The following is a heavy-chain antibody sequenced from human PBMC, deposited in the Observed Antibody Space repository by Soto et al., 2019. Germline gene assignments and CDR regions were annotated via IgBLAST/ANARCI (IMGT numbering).Heavy chain of an antibody. J-gene: IGHJ4*02. CDR3: ATHPPYGPLDH. D-gene: IGHD4-17*01. CDR2: IYYSENT. Sequence: SETLSLTCTVSGGSISSSSNHGGWIRQPPGKGLEWIGNIYYSENTYYNPSLKSRVTISVDTSKNQFSLRLTSVTAADTAVYYCATHPPYGPLDHWGQGTLVTVSS. CDR1: GGSISSSSNH. V-gene: IGHV4-39*01.